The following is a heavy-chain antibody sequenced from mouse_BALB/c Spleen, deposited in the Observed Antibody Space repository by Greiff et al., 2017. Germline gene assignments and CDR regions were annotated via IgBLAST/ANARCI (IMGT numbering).Heavy chain of an antibody. CDR1: GFTFTDYY. J-gene: IGHJ3*01. Sequence: EVKVVESGGGLVQPGGSLRLSCATSGFTFTDYYMSWVRQPPGKALEWLGFIRNKANGYTTEYSASVKGRFTISRDNSQSILYLQMNTLRAEDSATYYCARDEAWFAYWGQGTLVTVSA. CDR2: IRNKANGYTT. CDR3: ARDEAWFAY. V-gene: IGHV7-3*02.